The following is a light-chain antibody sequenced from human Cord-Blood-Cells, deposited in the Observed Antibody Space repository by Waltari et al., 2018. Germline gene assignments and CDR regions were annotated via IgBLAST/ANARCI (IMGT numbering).Light chain of an antibody. CDR1: SSDVGSYNL. J-gene: IGLJ2*01. V-gene: IGLV2-23*01. Sequence: QPASVSGSPGQSITISCTGTSSDVGSYNLVSWYQQHPGKAPKLMIYEGSKRPSGVSNRFSGSKSGNTASLTISGLQAEDEADYYCCSYAGSSTVVFGGGTKLTVL. CDR3: CSYAGSSTVV. CDR2: EGS.